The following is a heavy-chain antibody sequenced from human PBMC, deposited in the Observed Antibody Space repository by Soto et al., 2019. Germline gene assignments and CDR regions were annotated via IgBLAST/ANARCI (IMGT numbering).Heavy chain of an antibody. Sequence: PSQTLSLTCAISGDSVSSNSAAWNWIRQSPSRGLEWLGRTYDRSKWYNDYAVSVKSRITINPDTSKNQFSLQLNSVTPEDTAVYYCARDGCTNGVCYNNYYYYYYMDVWGKGTTVTVSS. CDR1: GDSVSSNSAA. D-gene: IGHD2-8*01. CDR2: TYDRSKWYN. V-gene: IGHV6-1*01. J-gene: IGHJ6*03. CDR3: ARDGCTNGVCYNNYYYYYYMDV.